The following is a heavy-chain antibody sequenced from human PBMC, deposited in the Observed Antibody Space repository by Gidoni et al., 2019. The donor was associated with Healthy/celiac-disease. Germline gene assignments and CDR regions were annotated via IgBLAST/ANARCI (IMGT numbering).Heavy chain of an antibody. D-gene: IGHD4-17*01. CDR2: IYPGDSDT. Sequence: EVQLVQSGAEVKKPGESLKISCKGSGYGFTNYWIGWVRQMPGKGLEWMGIIYPGDSDTRYSPSFQGQVTISADKSISTAYLQWSSLKASDTAMYYCAREHDYGGNSDGLWDLWGRGTLVTVSS. CDR3: AREHDYGGNSDGLWDL. CDR1: GYGFTNYW. V-gene: IGHV5-51*01. J-gene: IGHJ2*01.